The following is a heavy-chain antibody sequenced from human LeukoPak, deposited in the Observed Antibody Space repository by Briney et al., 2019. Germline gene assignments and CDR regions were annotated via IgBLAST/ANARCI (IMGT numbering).Heavy chain of an antibody. Sequence: SETLSLTCAVSGGSISSSNWWSWVRQPPGKGLEWIGEIYHSGSTNYNPSLKSRVTISVDTSKNQFSLKLSSVTAADTAVYYCARQIRATGELDYWGQGTLVTVSS. CDR2: IYHSGST. V-gene: IGHV4-4*02. J-gene: IGHJ4*02. CDR3: ARQIRATGELDY. CDR1: GGSISSSNW. D-gene: IGHD1-26*01.